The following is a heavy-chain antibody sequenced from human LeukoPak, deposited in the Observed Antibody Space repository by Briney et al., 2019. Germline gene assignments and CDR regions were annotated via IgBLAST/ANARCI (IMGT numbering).Heavy chain of an antibody. J-gene: IGHJ6*02. Sequence: PSETLSLTYTVSGGSVSSYYWSWIRQPPGKGLEWIGYIYYSGSTNYNPSLKSRVTISVDTSKNQFSLKLSSVTAADTAVYYCARETGGSPPHYYYYGMDVWGQGTTVTVPS. CDR1: GGSVSSYY. CDR3: ARETGGSPPHYYYYGMDV. CDR2: IYYSGST. D-gene: IGHD2-15*01. V-gene: IGHV4-59*02.